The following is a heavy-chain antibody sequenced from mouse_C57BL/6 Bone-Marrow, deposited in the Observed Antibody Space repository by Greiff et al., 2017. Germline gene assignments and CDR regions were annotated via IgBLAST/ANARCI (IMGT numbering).Heavy chain of an antibody. Sequence: QVQLKQPGAELVKPGASVKLSCKASGYTFTSYWMHWVKQRPGQGLEWIGMIHPNSGSTNYNEKFKSKATLTVDKSSSTAYMQLSSLTSEDSAVYYCAREYYNYYAMDYWGQGTSVTVSS. CDR1: GYTFTSYW. CDR2: IHPNSGST. CDR3: AREYYNYYAMDY. J-gene: IGHJ4*01. D-gene: IGHD1-1*01. V-gene: IGHV1-64*01.